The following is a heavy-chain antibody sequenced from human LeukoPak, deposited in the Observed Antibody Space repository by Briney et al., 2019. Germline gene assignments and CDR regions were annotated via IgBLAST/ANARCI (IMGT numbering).Heavy chain of an antibody. CDR1: GGSICSSTYY. J-gene: IGHJ3*02. Sequence: SETLSLTCTVSGGSICSSTYYWGWIRQPPGKGLEWIGSIYYSGSTYYNPSLKSRVTISVHMSKNHFSLKLSSVTAADTAVYYCARHRRHYDILTGYYAGHFDIWGQGTMVTVSS. CDR3: ARHRRHYDILTGYYAGHFDI. D-gene: IGHD3-9*01. V-gene: IGHV4-39*01. CDR2: IYYSGST.